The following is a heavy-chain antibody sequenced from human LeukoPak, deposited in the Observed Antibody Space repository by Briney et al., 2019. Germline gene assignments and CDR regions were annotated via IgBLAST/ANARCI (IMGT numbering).Heavy chain of an antibody. V-gene: IGHV1-18*01. CDR1: GYTFTNYG. Sequence: ASVKLSCKASGYTFTNYGINWVRQAPGQRLEWMGWISVYNGNTNYAQKLQGRVTMTTDTSTSTAYMELRRLRSDDTAVYYCARENSSPFDYWGQGTLVTVSS. CDR2: ISVYNGNT. J-gene: IGHJ4*02. CDR3: ARENSSPFDY. D-gene: IGHD6-13*01.